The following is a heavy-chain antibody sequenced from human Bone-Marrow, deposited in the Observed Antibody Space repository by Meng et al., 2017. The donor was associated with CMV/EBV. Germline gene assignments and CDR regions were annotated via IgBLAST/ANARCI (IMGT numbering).Heavy chain of an antibody. D-gene: IGHD3-3*01. Sequence: SEILSLTCTVSGGSISSSSYYWGWIRQPPGKGLEWIGSIYYSGSTYYNPSLKSRVTISVDTSKNQFSLKLSSVTAADTAVYYCARVVIISVNAFDIWGQGTMVTVSS. CDR3: ARVVIISVNAFDI. CDR1: GGSISSSSYY. J-gene: IGHJ3*02. V-gene: IGHV4-39*07. CDR2: IYYSGST.